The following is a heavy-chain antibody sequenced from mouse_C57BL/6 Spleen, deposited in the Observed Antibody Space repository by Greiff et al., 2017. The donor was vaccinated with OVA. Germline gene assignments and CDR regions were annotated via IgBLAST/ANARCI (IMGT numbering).Heavy chain of an antibody. CDR2: INPNNGGT. J-gene: IGHJ3*01. Sequence: VQLQQSGPELVKPGASVKIPCKASGYTFTDYNMDWVKQSHGKSLEWIGDINPNNGGTIYNQKFKGKATLTVDKSSSTAYMELRSLTSEDTAVYYCARKEDYYGSSQFAYWGQGTLVTVSA. CDR1: GYTFTDYN. CDR3: ARKEDYYGSSQFAY. V-gene: IGHV1-18*01. D-gene: IGHD1-1*01.